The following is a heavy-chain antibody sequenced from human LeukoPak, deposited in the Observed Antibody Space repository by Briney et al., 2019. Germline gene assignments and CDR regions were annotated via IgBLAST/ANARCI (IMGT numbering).Heavy chain of an antibody. CDR2: VSYDGSYK. Sequence: PGRSLRLSCAAAGFTFSKFAMHWVRQAPGKGLEWVAVVSYDGSYKYYADSVKGRFTISRDNSKNTLYLQMNSLRAEDTAVYYCAKASAMIVVVSKHFDYWGQGTLVTVSS. D-gene: IGHD3-22*01. V-gene: IGHV3-30*04. CDR1: GFTFSKFA. J-gene: IGHJ4*02. CDR3: AKASAMIVVVSKHFDY.